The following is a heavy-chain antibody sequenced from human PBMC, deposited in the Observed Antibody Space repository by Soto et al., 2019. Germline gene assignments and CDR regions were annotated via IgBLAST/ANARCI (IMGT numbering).Heavy chain of an antibody. CDR3: ARDLPAYDPTYSVVVARFDD. Sequence: QVQLVQSGPEMKEPGASVKVSCKASNYDFRDYGFSWVRQAPGQGLEWMGWISPYKGDTNYAQKFQGRVTLTTDSSTNPAYRELRSLSSDDTAMYYCARDLPAYDPTYSVVVARFDDWGQGTLVTVSS. CDR1: NYDFRDYG. D-gene: IGHD2-21*01. J-gene: IGHJ4*02. V-gene: IGHV1-18*01. CDR2: ISPYKGDT.